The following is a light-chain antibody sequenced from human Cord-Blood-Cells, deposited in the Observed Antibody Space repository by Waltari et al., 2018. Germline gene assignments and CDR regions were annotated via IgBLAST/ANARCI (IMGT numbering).Light chain of an antibody. J-gene: IGKJ5*01. CDR3: QQFYSNPIT. CDR2: AAS. Sequence: SAGDRVTITCRASQGISSALTWYQQKPGKAPKILLYAASSLESGVPSRFRGSGSGTDFTLTISSLQPEDFATYYCQQFYSNPITFGQGTQLEIK. V-gene: IGKV1-13*02. CDR1: QGISSA.